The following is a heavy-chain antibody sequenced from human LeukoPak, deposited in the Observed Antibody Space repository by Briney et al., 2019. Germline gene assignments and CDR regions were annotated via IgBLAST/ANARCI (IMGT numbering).Heavy chain of an antibody. J-gene: IGHJ5*02. CDR1: GGSFSGYY. V-gene: IGHV4-34*01. CDR2: INHSGST. D-gene: IGHD3-3*01. CDR3: ARGSHLAYYDFWSGHNWFDP. Sequence: SETLSLTCGVYGGSFSGYYWSWIRQPPGKGLEWIGEINHSGSTNYNPSLKSRVTISVDTSKNQFSLKLSSVTAADTAVYYCARGSHLAYYDFWSGHNWFDPWGQGTLVTVSS.